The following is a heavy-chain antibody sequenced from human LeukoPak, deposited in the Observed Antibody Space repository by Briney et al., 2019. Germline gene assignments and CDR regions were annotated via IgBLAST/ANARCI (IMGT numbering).Heavy chain of an antibody. Sequence: ASVKVSCKASGYTFAGYYIHWVRQAPEQGLEWMGWINPNSGGTNYAQKCQGRVTMTRDTSISTAYMGLSRLRSDDTAVYYCARVSYALAFDIWGQGTMVTVSS. CDR2: INPNSGGT. V-gene: IGHV1-2*02. CDR1: GYTFAGYY. J-gene: IGHJ3*02. CDR3: ARVSYALAFDI. D-gene: IGHD3-16*01.